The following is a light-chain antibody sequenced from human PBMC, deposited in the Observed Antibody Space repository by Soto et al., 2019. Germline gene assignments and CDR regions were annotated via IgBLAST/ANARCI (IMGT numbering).Light chain of an antibody. Sequence: QSALTQPASVSGSPGQSITIPCTGTSSDVGSHNLVSWYQQHPGKAPKLMIYEVSERPSGVSNRFSGSKSGNTASLTISGLQAEDEADYYCCSYAGSPTFVVFGVGTKLTVL. CDR1: SSDVGSHNL. CDR2: EVS. CDR3: CSYAGSPTFVV. J-gene: IGLJ2*01. V-gene: IGLV2-23*02.